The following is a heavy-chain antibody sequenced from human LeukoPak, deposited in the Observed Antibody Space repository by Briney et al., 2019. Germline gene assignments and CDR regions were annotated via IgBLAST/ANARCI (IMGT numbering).Heavy chain of an antibody. J-gene: IGHJ4*02. D-gene: IGHD5-12*01. CDR3: VREAYEYHFDY. V-gene: IGHV3-21*06. CDR2: ISSSSLYI. Sequence: PGGSLRLSCAASGFTFSDDSMNWVRQAPGKGLEWVSYISSSSLYINYADSVKGRFTVSRDNAKNSLFLQMNSLRAEDTAVYYCVREAYEYHFDYWGQGTLVTVSS. CDR1: GFTFSDDS.